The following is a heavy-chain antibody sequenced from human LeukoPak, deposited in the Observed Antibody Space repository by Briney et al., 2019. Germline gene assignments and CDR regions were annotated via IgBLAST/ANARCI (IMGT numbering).Heavy chain of an antibody. V-gene: IGHV3-74*01. J-gene: IGHJ4*02. Sequence: GGSLRLSCAASGFTFSSYWIHWVRQAPGKGLVWVSRIDTDGSNTNYADSVKGRFTISRDNAQNTVYLQMNSLRPEDTAVYYCAKGRDYFLDYWGQGTLVTVSS. CDR2: IDTDGSNT. CDR3: AKGRDYFLDY. D-gene: IGHD2-21*02. CDR1: GFTFSSYW.